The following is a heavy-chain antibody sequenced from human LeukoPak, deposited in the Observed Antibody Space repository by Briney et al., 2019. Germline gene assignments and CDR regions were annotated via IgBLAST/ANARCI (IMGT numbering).Heavy chain of an antibody. Sequence: GGSLRLSCAASGFTFSSYAMPWVRQAPGKGLEWVAVISYDGSNKYYADSVKGRFTISRDNAKNSLSLQMSSLRDEDTAVYYCARARLWYGQRGAGFDYWGQGTLVTVSS. CDR1: GFTFSSYA. D-gene: IGHD2-15*01. J-gene: IGHJ4*02. V-gene: IGHV3-30-3*01. CDR2: ISYDGSNK. CDR3: ARARLWYGQRGAGFDY.